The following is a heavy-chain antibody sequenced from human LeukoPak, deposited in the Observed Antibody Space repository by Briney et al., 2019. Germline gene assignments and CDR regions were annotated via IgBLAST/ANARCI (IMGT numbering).Heavy chain of an antibody. J-gene: IGHJ4*02. D-gene: IGHD3-9*01. CDR1: GYTFTAYY. CDR2: ISPNSGAT. CDR3: ARFSVGGRYDFDY. V-gene: IGHV1-2*02. Sequence: ASVKVSCKAYGYTFTAYYLHWVRQAPGQGLEWMGWISPNSGATKYAQKFQDRVTMTRDTSSNTAYMELSRLRSDDTAVYYCARFSVGGRYDFDYWGQGTLVTVSS.